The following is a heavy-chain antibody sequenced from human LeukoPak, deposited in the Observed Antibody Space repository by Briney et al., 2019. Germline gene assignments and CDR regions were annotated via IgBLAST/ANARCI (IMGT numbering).Heavy chain of an antibody. CDR1: GFTVSSNS. D-gene: IGHD3-16*02. J-gene: IGHJ4*02. CDR2: IYSDNT. V-gene: IGHV3-53*01. Sequence: GGSLRLSCTVSGFTVSSNSMSWVRQAPGKGLEWVSFIYSDNTHYSDSVKGRFTISRDNSKNTLYLQMNSLRAEDTAVYYCARTYYDYFWGNYRYIDYWGQGTLVTVSS. CDR3: ARTYYDYFWGNYRYIDY.